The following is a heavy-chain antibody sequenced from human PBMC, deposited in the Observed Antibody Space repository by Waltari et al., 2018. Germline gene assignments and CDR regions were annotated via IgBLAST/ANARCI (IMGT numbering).Heavy chain of an antibody. CDR1: GVTLSIYS. V-gene: IGHV3-21*06. Sequence: QLVESGGGLVRPGGSLRLSCAASGVTLSIYSMNWVRQAPGRGLEWLSVIGSSGSHVYYADSVKGRFTISRDNANNSLFLQMNTLRAEDTAVYYCTKDRGGDFDIWGQGTMVTV. CDR3: TKDRGGDFDI. D-gene: IGHD2-21*02. J-gene: IGHJ3*02. CDR2: IGSSGSHV.